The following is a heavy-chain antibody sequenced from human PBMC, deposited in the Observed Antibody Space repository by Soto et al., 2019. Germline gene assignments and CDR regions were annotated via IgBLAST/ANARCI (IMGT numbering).Heavy chain of an antibody. Sequence: SETLSLTCAVYGGSFSGYYWSWIRQPPGKGLEWIGEINHSGSINYSPSLKSRVTISVDTSKNRFSLKLSSVTAADTAVYYCARGRCTSASCYGNVWFDPWGRGTLVTVSS. CDR1: GGSFSGYY. J-gene: IGHJ5*02. CDR2: INHSGSI. D-gene: IGHD2-2*01. CDR3: ARGRCTSASCYGNVWFDP. V-gene: IGHV4-34*01.